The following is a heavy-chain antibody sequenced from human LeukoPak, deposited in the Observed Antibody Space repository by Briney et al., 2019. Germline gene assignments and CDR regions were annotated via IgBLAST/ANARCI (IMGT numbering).Heavy chain of an antibody. J-gene: IGHJ5*02. Sequence: SETLSLTCTVSGGSISSSSYYWGWIRQPPGKGLEWIGSIYYSGSTYYNPSLKSRVTISVDTSKNQFSLKLSSVTAADTAVYYCARGLGYYYGSGSYYSSLLFDPWGQGTLVSVSS. CDR1: GGSISSSSYY. V-gene: IGHV4-39*07. D-gene: IGHD3-10*01. CDR2: IYYSGST. CDR3: ARGLGYYYGSGSYYSSLLFDP.